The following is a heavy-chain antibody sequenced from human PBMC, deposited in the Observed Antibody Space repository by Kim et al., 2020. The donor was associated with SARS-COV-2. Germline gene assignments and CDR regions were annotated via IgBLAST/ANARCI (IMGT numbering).Heavy chain of an antibody. CDR2: ITGSGAST. Sequence: GGSLRLSYAASGLTFSSYAMSWVRQAPGKGLEWVSTITGSGASTYYADSVRGRFTVSRDNSKNTYLQMNSLRAEDTAVYYCAKVRIAATGKGDFDYWGQGTLVTVSS. J-gene: IGHJ4*02. CDR3: AKVRIAATGKGDFDY. D-gene: IGHD6-13*01. CDR1: GLTFSSYA. V-gene: IGHV3-23*01.